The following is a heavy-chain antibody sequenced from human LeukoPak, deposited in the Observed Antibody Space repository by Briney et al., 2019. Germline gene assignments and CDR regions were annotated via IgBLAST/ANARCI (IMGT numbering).Heavy chain of an antibody. CDR1: GFTFSNYW. J-gene: IGHJ4*02. CDR2: IKEDGSDR. Sequence: AGGSLRLSCAASGFTFSNYWMTWVRQVPGKGLEWVASIKEDGSDRYNVDSVKGRFTISRDNAKNSLYLQMTSLRAEDTALYHCTRGVGRATYGVSGYWGQGTLVTVSS. CDR3: TRGVGRATYGVSGY. V-gene: IGHV3-7*03. D-gene: IGHD1-26*01.